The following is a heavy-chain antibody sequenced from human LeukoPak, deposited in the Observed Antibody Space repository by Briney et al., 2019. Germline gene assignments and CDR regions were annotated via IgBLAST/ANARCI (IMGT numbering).Heavy chain of an antibody. V-gene: IGHV3-33*08. J-gene: IGHJ4*02. Sequence: GGSLRLSCAASGFTVSSNYMSWVRQAPGKGLEWVALIWYDGSNKYYADSVKGRFAISRDNSKNTLYLQMNSLRAEDTAVYYCAREMRSYGPDYWGQGTLVTVSS. CDR3: AREMRSYGPDY. D-gene: IGHD5-18*01. CDR2: IWYDGSNK. CDR1: GFTVSSNY.